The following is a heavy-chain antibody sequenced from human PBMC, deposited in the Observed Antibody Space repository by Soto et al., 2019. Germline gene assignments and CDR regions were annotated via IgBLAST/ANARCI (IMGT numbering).Heavy chain of an antibody. CDR1: GYTFTRYT. D-gene: IGHD2-15*01. CDR3: ARGIATGQLDP. CDR2: INPDNGNT. V-gene: IGHV1-3*01. J-gene: IGHJ5*02. Sequence: ASVKVSCKASGYTFTRYTMGWVRQAPGQRLEWMGWINPDNGNTKSSQKFQDRVIITRDTSASTAYMDLSSLRSEDTAVYYCARGIATGQLDPWGQGTLVTVSS.